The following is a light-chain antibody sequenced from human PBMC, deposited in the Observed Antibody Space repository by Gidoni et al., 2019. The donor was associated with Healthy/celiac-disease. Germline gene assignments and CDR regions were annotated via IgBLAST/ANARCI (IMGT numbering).Light chain of an antibody. V-gene: IGKV1-39*01. J-gene: IGKJ1*01. CDR3: KQSYSTPRT. CDR1: QSISSY. Sequence: IQMTQSPSSLSASVGDRVTITCRASQSISSYLNWYQQKPGTAPKLLIYAASSLQSGVPSRFSGSGSGKDFTLTISSLQPEDFATYYCKQSYSTPRTFGQGTKVEIK. CDR2: AAS.